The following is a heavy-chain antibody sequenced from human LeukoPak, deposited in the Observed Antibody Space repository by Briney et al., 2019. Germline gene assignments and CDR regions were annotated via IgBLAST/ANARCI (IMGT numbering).Heavy chain of an antibody. CDR1: GFTFSDYY. V-gene: IGHV3-11*04. D-gene: IGHD6-13*01. CDR3: ARSGLSSSWYPDYFDY. J-gene: IGHJ4*02. Sequence: PGGSLRLSCAASGFTFSDYYMNWIRQAPGKGLEWVSYISTSGSTIYYADSVKGRFTISRDNAKNSLYLQMNSLRAEDTAVYYCARSGLSSSWYPDYFDYWCQGTLSTVSS. CDR2: ISTSGSTI.